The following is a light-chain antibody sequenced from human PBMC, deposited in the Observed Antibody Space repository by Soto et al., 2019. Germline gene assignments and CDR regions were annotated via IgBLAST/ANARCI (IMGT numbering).Light chain of an antibody. CDR2: NND. CDR3: ASWDVSLNGLDV. Sequence: QSVLTQPPSASGTPGQRVTISCSGTTSNIGSGSVNWYQQLPGTAPKLLIYNNDQWPSGVPDRFSGSKSGTSASLDISGLQSEDEADYYCASWDVSLNGLDVFGTGTKVTVL. V-gene: IGLV1-44*01. CDR1: TSNIGSGS. J-gene: IGLJ1*01.